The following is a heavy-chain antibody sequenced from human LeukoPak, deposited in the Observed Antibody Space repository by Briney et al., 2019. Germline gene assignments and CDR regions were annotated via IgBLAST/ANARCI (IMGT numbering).Heavy chain of an antibody. CDR2: IYTSGST. CDR1: GGSISSSSYY. CDR3: ARDLGSDILTGYYLNWFDP. Sequence: SETLSLTCTVSGGSISSSSYYWGWIRQPAGKGLEWIGRIYTSGSTNYNPSLKSRVTISVDTSKNQFSLKLSSVTAADTAVYYCARDLGSDILTGYYLNWFDPWGQGTLVTVSS. J-gene: IGHJ5*02. D-gene: IGHD3-9*01. V-gene: IGHV4-61*02.